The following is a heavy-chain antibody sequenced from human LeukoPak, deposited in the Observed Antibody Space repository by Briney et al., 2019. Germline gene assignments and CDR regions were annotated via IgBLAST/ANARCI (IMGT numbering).Heavy chain of an antibody. Sequence: SEILSLTCAVYGGSFSGYYWSWIRQPPGKGLEWIGEINHSGSTNYNPSLKSRVTISVDTSKNQFSLKLSSVTAADTAVYYCARHRWDTMTTGVGFDPWGQGTLVTVSS. CDR2: INHSGST. D-gene: IGHD4-23*01. V-gene: IGHV4-34*01. CDR1: GGSFSGYY. J-gene: IGHJ5*02. CDR3: ARHRWDTMTTGVGFDP.